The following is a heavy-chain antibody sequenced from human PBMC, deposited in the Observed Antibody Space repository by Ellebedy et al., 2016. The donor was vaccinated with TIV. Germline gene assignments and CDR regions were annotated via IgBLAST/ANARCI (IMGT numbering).Heavy chain of an antibody. Sequence: PGGSLRLSCAASGFTFSSYAMSWVRQAPRKGLEWVSTISHTGSRTYYADSVEGRFTISRDNSKKTLYLQMNSLRAEDTAIYYCAKGRGGGSDSSAPRYYFDYWGLGTLVTVSS. CDR2: ISHTGSRT. V-gene: IGHV3-23*01. CDR3: AKGRGGGSDSSAPRYYFDY. J-gene: IGHJ4*02. D-gene: IGHD3-22*01. CDR1: GFTFSSYA.